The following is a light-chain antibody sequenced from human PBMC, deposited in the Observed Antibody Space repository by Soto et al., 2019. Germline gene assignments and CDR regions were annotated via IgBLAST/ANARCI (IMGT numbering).Light chain of an antibody. Sequence: EIVMTQSPATLSVSPGERVTLSCRASQSVGTTLAWYQQKPGQPPRLLIRGASTRATGIPDRFGGSGSGTEFTLTISSLQSEDFAVDYCQQYSTWLSFGGGTKVEIK. V-gene: IGKV3-15*01. CDR3: QQYSTWLS. J-gene: IGKJ4*01. CDR1: QSVGTT. CDR2: GAS.